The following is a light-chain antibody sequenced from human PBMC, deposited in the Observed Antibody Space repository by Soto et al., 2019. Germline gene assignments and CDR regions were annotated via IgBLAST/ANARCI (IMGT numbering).Light chain of an antibody. Sequence: DIQMTKSPSTLSASVGDRVTITSRASQSISSWLAWYQQKPGKAPKFLIYQASSLESGVPSRFSGSGSGTEFTLTISSLQPEDFATYYCQQYNSYSWTFGQGTKVDIK. CDR2: QAS. CDR3: QQYNSYSWT. V-gene: IGKV1-5*03. J-gene: IGKJ1*01. CDR1: QSISSW.